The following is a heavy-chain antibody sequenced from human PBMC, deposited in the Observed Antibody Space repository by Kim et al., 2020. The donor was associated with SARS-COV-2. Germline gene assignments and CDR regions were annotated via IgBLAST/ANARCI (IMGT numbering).Heavy chain of an antibody. J-gene: IGHJ4*02. CDR3: ARDMNPTVYDY. Sequence: KTKYSRKFQGRVTITRDTSANTAYMDLSSLTSEDTAIYYCARDMNPTVYDYWGQGTLVTVSS. V-gene: IGHV1-3*01. CDR2: KT. D-gene: IGHD4-4*01.